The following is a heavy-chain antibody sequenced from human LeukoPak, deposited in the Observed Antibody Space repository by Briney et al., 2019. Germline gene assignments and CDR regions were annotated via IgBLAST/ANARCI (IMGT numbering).Heavy chain of an antibody. Sequence: ASVKVSCKASGYTFTGYYMHWVRQAPGQGLEWVGWINPKNGGSNYAQKFQGRVTMTRDRSISTAYIELSRLTSDDTAVYYCARAYYDFWSGYYYYYMDVWGKGTTVTVSS. CDR2: INPKNGGS. D-gene: IGHD3-3*01. CDR1: GYTFTGYY. V-gene: IGHV1-2*02. CDR3: ARAYYDFWSGYYYYYMDV. J-gene: IGHJ6*03.